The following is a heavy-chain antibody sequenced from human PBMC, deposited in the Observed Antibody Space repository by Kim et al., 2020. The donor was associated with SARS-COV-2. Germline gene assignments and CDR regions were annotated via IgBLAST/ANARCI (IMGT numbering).Heavy chain of an antibody. D-gene: IGHD6-19*01. CDR3: ARYDGVAGQQRGVDY. V-gene: IGHV3-11*04. Sequence: DSVKGRVTISRDNAKNSLYLQMNSLRAEDTAVYYCARYDGVAGQQRGVDYWGQGTLVTVSS. J-gene: IGHJ4*02.